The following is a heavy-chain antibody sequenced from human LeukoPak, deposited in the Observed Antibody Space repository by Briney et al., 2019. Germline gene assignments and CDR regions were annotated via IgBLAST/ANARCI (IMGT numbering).Heavy chain of an antibody. CDR3: AKAPPPYCSGGSCFDAFDI. J-gene: IGHJ3*02. D-gene: IGHD2-15*01. V-gene: IGHV3-48*01. Sequence: GGSLRLSCAASGFTFSSYSMNWVRQAPGKGLEWVSYISSSSGTIYYADSVKGRFTISRDNSKNTLYLQMNSLKAEDTAVYYCAKAPPPYCSGGSCFDAFDIWGQGTMVTVSS. CDR1: GFTFSSYS. CDR2: ISSSSGTI.